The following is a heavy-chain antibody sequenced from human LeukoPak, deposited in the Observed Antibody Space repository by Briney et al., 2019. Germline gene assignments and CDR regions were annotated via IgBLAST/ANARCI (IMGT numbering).Heavy chain of an antibody. Sequence: GGSLRLSCAASGFTFSSYWMHWVRQAPGKGLVWVSSISSSGGSTYYADSVRGRFTISRDNSKNTLYLQMNSLRAEDTAIYYCAKDLVTGSLDYWGQGTLVTVSS. V-gene: IGHV3-23*01. CDR1: GFTFSSYW. D-gene: IGHD3-10*01. CDR3: AKDLVTGSLDY. J-gene: IGHJ4*02. CDR2: ISSSGGST.